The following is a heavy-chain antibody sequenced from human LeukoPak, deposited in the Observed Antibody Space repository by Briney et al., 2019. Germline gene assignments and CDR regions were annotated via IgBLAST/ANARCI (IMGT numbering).Heavy chain of an antibody. CDR3: ARPSYSPVAFDI. Sequence: PSETLSLTCTVSGGSISSYYWSWIRQPPGKGLEWIGYIYYSGSTNYNPSLKSRVAISVDTSKNQFSLKLSSVTAADTAVYYCARPSYSPVAFDIWGQGTMVTVSS. CDR1: GGSISSYY. V-gene: IGHV4-59*12. CDR2: IYYSGST. D-gene: IGHD2-15*01. J-gene: IGHJ3*02.